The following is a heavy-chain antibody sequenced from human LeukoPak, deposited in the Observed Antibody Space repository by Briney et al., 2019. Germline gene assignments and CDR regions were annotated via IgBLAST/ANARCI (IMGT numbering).Heavy chain of an antibody. J-gene: IGHJ4*02. CDR3: ARDSTPYGHSGY. V-gene: IGHV4-59*01. Sequence: SETLSLTCTVSGGSISNYYWSWIRQPPGKGLEWIGYIYYSGTTNYNPSLKSRVTISVDTSKNQFSLKLSPVTAADTAVYYCARDSTPYGHSGYWGQGTLVTVSP. CDR1: GGSISNYY. CDR2: IYYSGTT. D-gene: IGHD4-17*01.